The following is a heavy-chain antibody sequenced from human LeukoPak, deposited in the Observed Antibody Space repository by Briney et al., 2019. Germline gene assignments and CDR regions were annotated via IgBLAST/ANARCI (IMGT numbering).Heavy chain of an antibody. J-gene: IGHJ4*02. CDR2: FDPEDGET. D-gene: IGHD2-2*01. CDR3: ATASGYCSSTSCFNFDY. Sequence: GASVKVSCKVSGYTLTELSMHWVRQAPGKGLEWVGGFDPEDGETIYTQKFQGRVTMTEDTSTDTAYMELSSLRSEDTAVYYCATASGYCSSTSCFNFDYWGQGTLVTVSS. CDR1: GYTLTELS. V-gene: IGHV1-24*01.